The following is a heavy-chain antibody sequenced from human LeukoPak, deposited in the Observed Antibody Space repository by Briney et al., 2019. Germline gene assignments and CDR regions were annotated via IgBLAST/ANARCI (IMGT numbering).Heavy chain of an antibody. D-gene: IGHD2-2*01. CDR1: GFTVSSNH. V-gene: IGHV3-53*01. Sequence: GGSLRLSCATSGFTVSSNHMTWVRQAPGKGLEWVSEIYTGGLTFYADSVTGRFTISRDNSKNTVYLQMNSLGVEDTARYYCARDNAPAGGGLDYWGQGTLVTVSS. J-gene: IGHJ4*02. CDR3: ARDNAPAGGGLDY. CDR2: IYTGGLT.